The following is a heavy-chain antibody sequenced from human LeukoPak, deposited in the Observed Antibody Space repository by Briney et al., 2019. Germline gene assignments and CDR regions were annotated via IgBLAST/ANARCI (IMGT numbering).Heavy chain of an antibody. CDR1: GFTFSSYA. Sequence: GGSLRLSCAASGFTFSSYAMSWVRQAPGKGLEWVSAISGSGGSTYYADSVKGRSTISRDNSKNTLYLQMNSLRAEDTAVYYCAKDGVTYYYDSSGARSFDYWGQGTLVTVSS. D-gene: IGHD3-22*01. CDR2: ISGSGGST. J-gene: IGHJ4*02. CDR3: AKDGVTYYYDSSGARSFDY. V-gene: IGHV3-23*01.